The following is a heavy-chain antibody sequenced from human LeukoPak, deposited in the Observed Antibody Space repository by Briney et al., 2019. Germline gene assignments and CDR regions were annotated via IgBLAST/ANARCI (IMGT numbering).Heavy chain of an antibody. CDR3: ATTHYYDSSGVST. V-gene: IGHV4-39*07. CDR2: IYYSGST. CDR1: GGSISSSDYY. J-gene: IGHJ5*02. D-gene: IGHD3-22*01. Sequence: SETLSLTCTVSGGSISSSDYYWGWIRQPPGKGLEWIGSIYYSGSTYYNPSLKSRVTISVDTSKNQFSLKLSSVTAADTAVYYCATTHYYDSSGVSTWGQGTLVTVSS.